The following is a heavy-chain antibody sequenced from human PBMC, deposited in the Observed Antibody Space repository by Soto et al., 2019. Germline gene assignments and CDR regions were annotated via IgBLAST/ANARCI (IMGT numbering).Heavy chain of an antibody. Sequence: QVQLQQWGAGLLKPSETLSLTCAVYGGSFSGYYWSWIRQPPGKGLEWIGEINHSGSTNYNPSLKSRVTISVDTSKNQFSLKLSSVTAADTAVYYCARAPSDIEVVPRGVFDYWGQGTLVTVSS. CDR1: GGSFSGYY. CDR2: INHSGST. J-gene: IGHJ4*02. D-gene: IGHD2-2*01. CDR3: ARAPSDIEVVPRGVFDY. V-gene: IGHV4-34*01.